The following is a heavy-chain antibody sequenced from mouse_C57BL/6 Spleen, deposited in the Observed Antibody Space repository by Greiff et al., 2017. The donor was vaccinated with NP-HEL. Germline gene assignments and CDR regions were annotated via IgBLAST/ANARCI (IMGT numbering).Heavy chain of an antibody. CDR1: GYAFTNYL. D-gene: IGHD3-2*02. CDR2: INPGSGGT. CDR3: AMTAQATGFAY. V-gene: IGHV1-54*01. Sequence: QVQLKESGAELVRPGTSVKVSCKASGYAFTNYLIEWVKQRPGQGLEWIGVINPGSGGTNYNEKFKGKATLTADKSSSTAYMQLSSLTSEDSAVYFCAMTAQATGFAYWGQGTLVTVSA. J-gene: IGHJ3*01.